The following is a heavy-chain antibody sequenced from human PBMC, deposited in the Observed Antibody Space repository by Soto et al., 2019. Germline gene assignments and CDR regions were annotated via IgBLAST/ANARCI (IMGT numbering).Heavy chain of an antibody. Sequence: ASVKVSCKASGYTFTSYGINWVRQAPGQGLERMGWISAYNGNTNYAQKLQGRVTMTTDTSTSTAYMELRSLRSDDTAVYYCARDRGYCSGGSCYLYYLPDAFDIWGQGTMVTVSS. CDR1: GYTFTSYG. J-gene: IGHJ3*02. CDR2: ISAYNGNT. D-gene: IGHD2-15*01. CDR3: ARDRGYCSGGSCYLYYLPDAFDI. V-gene: IGHV1-18*01.